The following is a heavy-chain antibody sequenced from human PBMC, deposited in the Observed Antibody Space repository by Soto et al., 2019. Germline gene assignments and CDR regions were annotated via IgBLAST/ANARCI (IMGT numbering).Heavy chain of an antibody. CDR3: AREDSSGWYWLDS. CDR1: GYTFSSHG. D-gene: IGHD6-19*01. V-gene: IGHV1-18*01. Sequence: QVQLVQSGGEVKKPGASVKVSCKTSGYTFSSHGISWVRQAPGQGLEWMGWISGYHGKTNYAQKFQDRVTMPTDTSTSTAYMELRSLRSDDTAMYYCAREDSSGWYWLDSWGQGTLVTVSA. J-gene: IGHJ5*01. CDR2: ISGYHGKT.